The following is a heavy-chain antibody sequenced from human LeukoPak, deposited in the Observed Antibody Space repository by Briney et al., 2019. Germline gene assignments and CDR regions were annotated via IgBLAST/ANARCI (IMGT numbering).Heavy chain of an antibody. Sequence: PGGSLRLSCAASGFTFSSYAMHWVRQAPGKGLEWVAVISYDGSNKYYADSVKGRFTISRDNSKNTLYLQMNSLRAEDTAVYYCANGPTKDGFHYYFDFWGQGTLVTVSS. CDR2: ISYDGSNK. V-gene: IGHV3-30*04. D-gene: IGHD5-24*01. CDR3: ANGPTKDGFHYYFDF. J-gene: IGHJ4*02. CDR1: GFTFSSYA.